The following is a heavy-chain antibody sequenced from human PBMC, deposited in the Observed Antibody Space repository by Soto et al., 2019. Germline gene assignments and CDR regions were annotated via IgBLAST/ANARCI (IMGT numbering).Heavy chain of an antibody. CDR1: GGSMNSGAYY. J-gene: IGHJ5*02. CDR3: ARVSATGTRWFDP. CDR2: IHHNENS. V-gene: IGHV4-31*03. Sequence: RSLTCTVTGGSMNSGAYYWSWVRQPPGKGLEWIGYIHHNENSYSNPSLKSRVTISLETSKNQFSLNLTSVTAADTAVYYCARVSATGTRWFDPWGQGTQVTVSS. D-gene: IGHD6-13*01.